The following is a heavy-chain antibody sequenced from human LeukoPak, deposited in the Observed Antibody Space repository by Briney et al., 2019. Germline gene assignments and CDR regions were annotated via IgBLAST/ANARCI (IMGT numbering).Heavy chain of an antibody. CDR2: IYSGGST. Sequence: PGGSLRLSCAASGFTVSSNYMSWVRQAPGKGLEWVSVIYSGGSTYYADSVKGRFTISRDNSKNTLYLQMNSLRAEDTAVYYCAREYYDSSGHYYFDYWGQGTLVTVSS. CDR3: AREYYDSSGHYYFDY. J-gene: IGHJ4*02. V-gene: IGHV3-53*01. CDR1: GFTVSSNY. D-gene: IGHD3-22*01.